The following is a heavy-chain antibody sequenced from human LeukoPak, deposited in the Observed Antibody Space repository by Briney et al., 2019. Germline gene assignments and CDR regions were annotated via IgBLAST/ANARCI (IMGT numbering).Heavy chain of an antibody. D-gene: IGHD3-10*01. CDR3: AREDLVRGLIGPDY. CDR1: GYIFTSYG. Sequence: ASVRVSCKASGYIFTSYGITWVRQAPGQGLEWMGRISVYNGNTKYAEKFQGRVSMTTDTSTSTAYMELRSLGSDDTAVYYCAREDLVRGLIGPDYWGQGTLVTVSS. CDR2: ISVYNGNT. J-gene: IGHJ4*02. V-gene: IGHV1-18*01.